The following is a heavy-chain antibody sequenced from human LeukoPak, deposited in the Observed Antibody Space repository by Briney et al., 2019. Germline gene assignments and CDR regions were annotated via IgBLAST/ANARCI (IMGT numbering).Heavy chain of an antibody. V-gene: IGHV4-59*01. CDR2: IYYSGTT. J-gene: IGHJ4*02. Sequence: PSETLSLTCTVSGGSISNYYWSWIRQPPGKGLEWIGSIYYSGTTNYNPSLKSRVTISVDTSKSHFSLNLTSVTAADTAVYYCARAGGYVLYFDYWGQGSLVTVSS. CDR1: GGSISNYY. D-gene: IGHD5-12*01. CDR3: ARAGGYVLYFDY.